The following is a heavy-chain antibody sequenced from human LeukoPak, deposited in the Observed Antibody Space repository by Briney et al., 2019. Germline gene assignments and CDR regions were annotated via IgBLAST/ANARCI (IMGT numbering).Heavy chain of an antibody. J-gene: IGHJ4*02. D-gene: IGHD3/OR15-3a*01. V-gene: IGHV4-39*01. CDR2: IYYSGNT. Sequence: SETLSLTCTVSSGSISTSNYYWGWLRQPPGKGLEWFVSIYYSGNTYYNASLKCQFSISIDTSNNLFSLRPTYATAALTAVYYCARQTGSGLIILPGGQGTLVTASS. CDR3: ARQTGSGLIILP. CDR1: SGSISTSNYY.